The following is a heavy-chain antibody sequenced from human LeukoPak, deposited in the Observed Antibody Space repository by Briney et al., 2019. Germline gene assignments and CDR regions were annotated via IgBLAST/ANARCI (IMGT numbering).Heavy chain of an antibody. V-gene: IGHV4-39*01. J-gene: IGHJ4*02. Sequence: SSETLSLTCTVSGGSVSSPSYSWGWIRQPPGKGLEWIGSVSHSGSINYDPSLKNRVTISVDTSKNQFSLKLSSVTAADTAVYYCWAIVTTIKLDFWGQGTLVTVSS. CDR2: VSHSGSI. D-gene: IGHD5-12*01. CDR3: WAIVTTIKLDF. CDR1: GGSVSSPSYS.